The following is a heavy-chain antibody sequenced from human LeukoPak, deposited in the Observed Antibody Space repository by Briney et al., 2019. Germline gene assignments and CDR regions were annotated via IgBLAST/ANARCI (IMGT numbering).Heavy chain of an antibody. J-gene: IGHJ4*02. Sequence: GESLKISCKGSGYSFTSYWIGWVRQMPGKDLEWMGIIYPGDSDTRYSPSFQGQVTISVDKSISTAYLQWSSLKAPDTAMYYCARHEPHSGYDLYYFDYWGQGTLVTVSS. V-gene: IGHV5-51*01. CDR3: ARHEPHSGYDLYYFDY. CDR1: GYSFTSYW. D-gene: IGHD5-12*01. CDR2: IYPGDSDT.